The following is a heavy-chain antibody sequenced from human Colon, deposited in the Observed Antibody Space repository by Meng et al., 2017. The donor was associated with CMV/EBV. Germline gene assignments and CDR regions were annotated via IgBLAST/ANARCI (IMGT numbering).Heavy chain of an antibody. J-gene: IGHJ4*02. D-gene: IGHD3-22*01. CDR3: ARADKLYYYDSDAPYPGGFDY. Sequence: SETLSLTCTVSGVSITNNNYYWVWVRQPPGKGLEWIASISVTGATYKNPSLTSRVSISVDTSKNQFSLNLRSVTTADTAVYYCARADKLYYYDSDAPYPGGFDYWGQGTLVTVS. CDR1: GVSITNNNYY. CDR2: ISVTGAT. V-gene: IGHV4-39*07.